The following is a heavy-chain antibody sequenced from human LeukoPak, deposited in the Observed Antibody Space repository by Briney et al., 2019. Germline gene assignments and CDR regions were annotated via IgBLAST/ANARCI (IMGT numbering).Heavy chain of an antibody. CDR2: INTNSGGT. CDR3: AISVEMAAMPSYDY. CDR1: GYTFTTYH. D-gene: IGHD5-24*01. J-gene: IGHJ4*02. V-gene: IGHV1-2*02. Sequence: ASVKLSCKSSGYTFTTYHMHWVRHAHGQGLEWMGMINTNSGGTNYSKKFQSSVTMTRDTSIRTAYMQLRRLTSDDTAAYYCAISVEMAAMPSYDYWGQGTLVTVSS.